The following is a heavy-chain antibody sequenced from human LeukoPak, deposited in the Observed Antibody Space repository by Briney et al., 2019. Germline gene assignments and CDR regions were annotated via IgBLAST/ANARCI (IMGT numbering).Heavy chain of an antibody. D-gene: IGHD4-11*01. CDR1: DDSITMYY. J-gene: IGHJ6*03. CDR3: ARGRVSSSTWYSTYYYFFYMDC. Sequence: SETLSLTCTVSDDSITMYYWTWIRQPPGKGLEWIGYVDHTGSTKFNPSLNGRVSISRDTSNNFFSLRLRSVTAADTAVYFCARGRVSSSTWYSTYYYFFYMDCWGKGTTVTVS. CDR2: VDHTGST. V-gene: IGHV4-59*01.